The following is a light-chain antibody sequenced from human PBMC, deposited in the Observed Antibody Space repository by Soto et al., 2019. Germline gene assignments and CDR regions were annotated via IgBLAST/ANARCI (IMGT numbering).Light chain of an antibody. Sequence: DIQMTQSPSSLSASVGDRVTITCRASRGISNYLAWYQQKPGKVPKLLIFAAFTLQSGVPSRFSGGGSGTDFTLTISSLQPEDVATYYCQKYNSDPQTFGQGTKVEIK. V-gene: IGKV1-27*01. CDR3: QKYNSDPQT. CDR2: AAF. J-gene: IGKJ1*01. CDR1: RGISNY.